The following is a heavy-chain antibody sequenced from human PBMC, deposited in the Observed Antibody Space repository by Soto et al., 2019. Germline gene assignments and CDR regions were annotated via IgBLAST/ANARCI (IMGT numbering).Heavy chain of an antibody. CDR2: ISSSGSTI. D-gene: IGHD3-10*01. V-gene: IGHV3-11*01. CDR1: GFTFSDYY. Sequence: GGSLRLSCAASGFTFSDYYMSWIRQAPGKGLEWVSYISSSGSTIYYADSVKGRFTISRDNAKNSLYLQMNSLRAEDTAVYYCASSTPYYYGSGAGRHWGQGTLVTVSS. J-gene: IGHJ4*02. CDR3: ASSTPYYYGSGAGRH.